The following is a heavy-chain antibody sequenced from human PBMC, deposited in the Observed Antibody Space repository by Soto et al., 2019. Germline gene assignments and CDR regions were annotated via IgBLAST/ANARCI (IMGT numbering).Heavy chain of an antibody. V-gene: IGHV1-69*08. D-gene: IGHD1-20*01. Sequence: QVRLVQSGAEVKKPGSSVKVSCQASGGTFGSQSFTWVRQAPGQGREWMGRIVPILDLINYSQKFQDRLPITADKSTSTAYMELSSLTHDATALYYCARDAGSGWYNRKWGQGTLVTVSS. CDR2: IVPILDLI. CDR1: GGTFGSQS. CDR3: ARDAGSGWYNRK. J-gene: IGHJ4*02.